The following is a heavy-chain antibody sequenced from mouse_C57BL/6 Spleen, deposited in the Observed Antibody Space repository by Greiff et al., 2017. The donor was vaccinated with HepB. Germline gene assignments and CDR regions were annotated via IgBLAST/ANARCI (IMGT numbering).Heavy chain of an antibody. Sequence: QVQLQQPGAELVRPGTSVKLSCKASGYTFTSYWMHWVKQRPGQGLEWIGVIDPSDSYTNYNQKFKGKATLTVDTSSSTAYMQLSSLTSEDSAVYYCARGGPHVWGTGTTVTVSS. V-gene: IGHV1-59*01. D-gene: IGHD1-1*02. CDR2: IDPSDSYT. CDR1: GYTFTSYW. CDR3: ARGGPHV. J-gene: IGHJ1*03.